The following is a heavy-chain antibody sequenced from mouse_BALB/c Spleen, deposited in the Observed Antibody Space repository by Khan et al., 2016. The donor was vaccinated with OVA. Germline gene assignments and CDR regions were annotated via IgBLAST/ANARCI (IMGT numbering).Heavy chain of an antibody. V-gene: IGHV1-69*02. J-gene: IGHJ3*01. CDR1: GYTFTTYW. D-gene: IGHD1-1*01. Sequence: VQLQQPGAELVKPGASVKLSCKASGYTFTTYWMHWVKQRPGQGLEWIGEIDPSDSYTNYNQKFKGKATLTVDKSSSTAYMQLSSLTSEDAAVYYFARSFYYGSSTWFAYWGQGTLVTVSA. CDR2: IDPSDSYT. CDR3: ARSFYYGSSTWFAY.